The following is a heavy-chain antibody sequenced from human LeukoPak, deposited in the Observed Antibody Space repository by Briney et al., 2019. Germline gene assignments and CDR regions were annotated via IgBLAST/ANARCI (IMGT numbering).Heavy chain of an antibody. J-gene: IGHJ6*03. D-gene: IGHD2-2*01. CDR2: INPSGGST. V-gene: IGHV1-46*01. CDR1: GYTFTSYY. Sequence: ASVKVSCKASGYTFTSYYMHWVRQAPGQGLEWMGIINPSGGSTSYAQKFQGRVTMTRDTSTSTVYMELSSLRSEDTAVYYCARVGCSSTSCYHTYYYYYMDVWGKGTTVTVSS. CDR3: ARVGCSSTSCYHTYYYYYMDV.